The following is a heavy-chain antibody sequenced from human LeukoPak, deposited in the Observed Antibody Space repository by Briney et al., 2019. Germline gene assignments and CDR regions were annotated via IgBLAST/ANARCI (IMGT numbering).Heavy chain of an antibody. CDR1: GDTFTAYS. D-gene: IGHD3-10*01. CDR2: INRNRDGT. CDR3: ARDLDYYGSGSFFNI. V-gene: IGHV1-2*02. J-gene: IGHJ3*02. Sequence: GASVKVSCMASGDTFTAYSTYWGRQGPGQGLGWRGWINRNRDGTNYAQKFQGRVTMTRETSSTTAYMELSRLRSDDTAVYYCARDLDYYGSGSFFNIWGQGTMVTVSS.